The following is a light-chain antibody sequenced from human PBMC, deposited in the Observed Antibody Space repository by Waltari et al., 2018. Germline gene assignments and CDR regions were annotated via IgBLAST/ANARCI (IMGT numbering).Light chain of an antibody. CDR2: WAS. J-gene: IGKJ1*01. Sequence: DIVMTQFPDSLAVSLGERATINCKSSQSVLYRSNNKEYLAWYQQNPGQPAKLLIYWASTRESGVPDRFSGSGSGTDFTLTISSLQAEDVAVYYCQQYCTTPTFGQGTKVEIK. CDR3: QQYCTTPT. V-gene: IGKV4-1*01. CDR1: QSVLYRSNNKEY.